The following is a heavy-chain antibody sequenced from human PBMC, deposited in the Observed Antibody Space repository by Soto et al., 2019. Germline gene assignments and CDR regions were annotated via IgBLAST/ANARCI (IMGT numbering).Heavy chain of an antibody. Sequence: GGSLRLSCAASGFTFSSYAMSWVRQAPGKGLEWVSAISGSGGSTYYADSVKGRFTISRDNSKNTLYLQMNSLRAEDTAVYYCAKAIGYCSGGSCPYGMDVWGQGTTVTVSS. D-gene: IGHD2-15*01. V-gene: IGHV3-23*01. J-gene: IGHJ6*02. CDR1: GFTFSSYA. CDR2: ISGSGGST. CDR3: AKAIGYCSGGSCPYGMDV.